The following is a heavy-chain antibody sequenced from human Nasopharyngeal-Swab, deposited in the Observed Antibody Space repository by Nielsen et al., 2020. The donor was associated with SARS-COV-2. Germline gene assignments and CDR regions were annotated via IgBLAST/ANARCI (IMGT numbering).Heavy chain of an antibody. Sequence: WVRQAPGQGLEWMGWINTNTGHPTYAQGFTGRFVFSLDTSASTAYLQIGSLKAEDTAVYNCARAGRGSSSWYVMDYYYGMDVWGQGTTVTVSS. J-gene: IGHJ6*02. V-gene: IGHV7-4-1*01. CDR3: ARAGRGSSSWYVMDYYYGMDV. D-gene: IGHD6-13*01. CDR2: INTNTGHP.